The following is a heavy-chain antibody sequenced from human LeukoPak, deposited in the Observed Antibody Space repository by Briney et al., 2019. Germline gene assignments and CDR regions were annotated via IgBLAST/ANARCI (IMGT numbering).Heavy chain of an antibody. J-gene: IGHJ4*02. CDR2: IIPILGTA. V-gene: IGHV1-69*11. CDR1: GGTFSSYA. CDR3: ARHSSTSCYCGFLDY. D-gene: IGHD2-2*01. Sequence: GASVKVSCKASGGTFSSYAISWVRQAPGQGLEWMGRIIPILGTANYAQKFQGRVTITTDESTSTAYMELSSLRSEDTAVYYCARHSSTSCYCGFLDYWGQGTLVTVSS.